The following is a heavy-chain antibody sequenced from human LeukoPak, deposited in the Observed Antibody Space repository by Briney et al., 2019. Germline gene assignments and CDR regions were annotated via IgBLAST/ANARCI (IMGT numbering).Heavy chain of an antibody. CDR3: ARDLAGYSGYDGGFGLDY. Sequence: SETLSLTCTVSGGSISSSSYYWGWIRQPPGKGLEWIGSIYYSGSTYYNPSLKSRVTISVDTSKNQFSLKLSSVTAADTAVYYCARDLAGYSGYDGGFGLDYWGQGTLVTVSS. CDR2: IYYSGST. CDR1: GGSISSSSYY. D-gene: IGHD5-12*01. V-gene: IGHV4-39*07. J-gene: IGHJ4*02.